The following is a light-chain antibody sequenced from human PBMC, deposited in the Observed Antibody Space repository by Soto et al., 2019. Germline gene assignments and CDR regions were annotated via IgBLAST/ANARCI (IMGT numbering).Light chain of an antibody. CDR3: QQSYSTLWT. CDR1: QSISSY. CDR2: AAS. Sequence: DIQMTQSPSSLSASVGDRVTITCRASQSISSYLNWYQQKPGKAPKLLIYAASSLQSGVPSRFSGSGSGTDFTLTISRLQPEDFETYYCQQSYSTLWTFGQGTKVEIK. J-gene: IGKJ1*01. V-gene: IGKV1-39*01.